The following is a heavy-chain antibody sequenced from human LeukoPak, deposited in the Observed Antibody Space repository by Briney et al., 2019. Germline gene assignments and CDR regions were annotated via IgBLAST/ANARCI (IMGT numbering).Heavy chain of an antibody. CDR1: GGSISSNY. CDR2: SSYTGST. CDR3: ARFIPSSGIDP. J-gene: IGHJ5*02. D-gene: IGHD3-10*02. V-gene: IGHV4-59*01. Sequence: SETLSLTCTVSGGSISSNYWSWIRQPPGKGLEWITYSSYTGSTNYNPSLKSRVTISVDTSKNQFSLRLRSVAAADTAVYYCARFIPSSGIDPWGQGTLVTVSS.